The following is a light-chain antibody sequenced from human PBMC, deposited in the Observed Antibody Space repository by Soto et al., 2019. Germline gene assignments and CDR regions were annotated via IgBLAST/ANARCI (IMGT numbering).Light chain of an antibody. Sequence: EIWMTQSPATLSVSPGERATLSCGARRYVSRNLDWYQQRHGQAPRLLIYGASTRATGIPARLSGSGYGTELTITISSMQSEDFEEYHCQQYNNWPQTFGHGTKVDIK. CDR3: QQYNNWPQT. J-gene: IGKJ1*01. CDR2: GAS. CDR1: RYVSRN. V-gene: IGKV3-15*01.